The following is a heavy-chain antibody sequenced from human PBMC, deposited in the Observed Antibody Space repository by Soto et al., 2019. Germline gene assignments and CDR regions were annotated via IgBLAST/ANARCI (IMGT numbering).Heavy chain of an antibody. D-gene: IGHD4-17*01. CDR1: GFTFSSYS. Sequence: EVQLVESGGGLVQPGGSLRLSCAASGFTFSSYSMNWVRQAPGKGLELVSYISSSSSTIYYAVYVKGRFHISRDNAKNSLYLQLNSLRAEDTAVYYCAREGGDLNWFDSWGQGTLVTVSS. CDR3: AREGGDLNWFDS. J-gene: IGHJ5*01. V-gene: IGHV3-48*01. CDR2: ISSSSSTI.